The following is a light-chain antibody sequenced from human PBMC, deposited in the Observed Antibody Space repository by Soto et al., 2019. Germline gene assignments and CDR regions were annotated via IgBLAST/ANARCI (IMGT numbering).Light chain of an antibody. CDR1: QSVSSN. Sequence: EIVMTQSPATLSVSPGERATLSCRASQSVSSNLAWYQQKPGQAPRLLIYGASTRATGIPARFSGSGSGTEFTLTISSLQAGDEAVYHCQQYYNTPYTFGQGTKLEIK. CDR3: QQYYNTPYT. CDR2: GAS. J-gene: IGKJ2*01. V-gene: IGKV3-15*01.